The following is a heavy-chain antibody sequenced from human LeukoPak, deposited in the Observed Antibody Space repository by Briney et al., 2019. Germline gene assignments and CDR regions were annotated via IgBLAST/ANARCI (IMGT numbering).Heavy chain of an antibody. V-gene: IGHV3-23*01. D-gene: IGHD3-16*01. J-gene: IGHJ4*02. CDR1: GFTFSDSA. CDR2: ISGSGGNT. CDR3: PRGLGPHY. Sequence: GGSLRLSCATSGFTFSDSAMTWVRQAPGKGLEWVSAISGSGGNTYYADSVKGRFTISRDNSKNTLYLQMNSLRAGDTAVYYCPRGLGPHYWGQGTLVTVSS.